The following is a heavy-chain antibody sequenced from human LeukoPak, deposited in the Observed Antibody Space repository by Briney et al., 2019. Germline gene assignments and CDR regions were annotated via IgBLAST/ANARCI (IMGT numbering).Heavy chain of an antibody. CDR1: GGSISSSSYY. D-gene: IGHD6-19*01. CDR3: ARVPESSGWGGGFDY. CDR2: IYHSGST. V-gene: IGHV4-30-2*01. Sequence: SETLSLTCTVSGGSISSSSYYWGWIRQPPGKGLEWIGYIYHSGSTYYNPSLKSRVTISVDRSKNQFSLKLSSVTAAATAVYYCARVPESSGWGGGFDYWGQGTLVTVSS. J-gene: IGHJ4*02.